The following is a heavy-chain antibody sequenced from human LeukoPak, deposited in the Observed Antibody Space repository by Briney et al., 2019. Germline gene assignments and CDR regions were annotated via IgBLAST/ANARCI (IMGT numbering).Heavy chain of an antibody. CDR1: GFTFSSYE. V-gene: IGHV3-48*03. D-gene: IGHD3-10*01. CDR3: ARVREDTGGDY. J-gene: IGHJ4*02. CDR2: ISSSGSTI. Sequence: GGSLKLSCAASGFTFSSYEMNWVRQAPGKGLEWVSYISSSGSTIYYADSVKGRFTISRDNAKNSLYLQMNSLRAEDTAVYYCARVREDTGGDYWGQGTLVTVSS.